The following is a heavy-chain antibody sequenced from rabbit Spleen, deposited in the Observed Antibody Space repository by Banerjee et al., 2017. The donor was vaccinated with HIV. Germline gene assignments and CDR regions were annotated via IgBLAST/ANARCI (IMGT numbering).Heavy chain of an antibody. D-gene: IGHD6-1*01. CDR3: ARASSGAGATGYGYWGL. J-gene: IGHJ4*01. V-gene: IGHV1S45*01. CDR2: IYTGNGKN. CDR1: GFSFSSNYD. Sequence: QEQLVESGGGLVKPGTSLTLICTASGFSFSSNYDMCWVRQAPGKGLEWIGCIYTGNGKNYYASWAKGRFTISKTSSTTVTLQMTSLTAADTATYFCARASSGAGATGYGYWGLWGPGTLVTVS.